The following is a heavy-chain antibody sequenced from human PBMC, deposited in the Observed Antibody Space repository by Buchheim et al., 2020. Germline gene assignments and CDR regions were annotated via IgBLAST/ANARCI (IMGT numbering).Heavy chain of an antibody. CDR1: GGSISSGSYY. CDR3: ASSVSSGYTFYFDY. V-gene: IGHV4-61*02. CDR2: IYTSGST. Sequence: QVQLQESGPGLVKPSQTLSLTCTVSGGSISSGSYYWSWIRQPAGKGLEWIGRIYTSGSTNYNPSLQSRVTISVDTSKNQFSLKLSSVTASDTAGYYCASSVSSGYTFYFDYWGQGAL. J-gene: IGHJ4*02. D-gene: IGHD3-22*01.